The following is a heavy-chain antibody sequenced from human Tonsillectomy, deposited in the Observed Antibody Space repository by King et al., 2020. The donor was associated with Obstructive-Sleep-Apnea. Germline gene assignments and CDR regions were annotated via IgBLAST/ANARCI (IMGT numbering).Heavy chain of an antibody. D-gene: IGHD2-2*01. CDR1: GYSIRTGYY. CDR3: ARVVPVAKVDY. J-gene: IGHJ4*02. CDR2: IFHSGHT. V-gene: IGHV4-38-2*02. Sequence: VPLQESGPGLVKPSETLSLTCTVSGYSIRTGYYWGWIRQPPGKGLEWIGNIFHSGHTYYNPSLKTRVTISVDTSKNQISLNLRSVTAADTAVYYCARVVPVAKVDYWGQGTLATVSS.